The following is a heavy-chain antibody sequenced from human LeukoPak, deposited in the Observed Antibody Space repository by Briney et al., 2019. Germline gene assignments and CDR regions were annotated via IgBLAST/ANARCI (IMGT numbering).Heavy chain of an antibody. Sequence: PSETLSLTCTVSGGSISSYYWSWIRQPPGKGLEWIAYISDIGSINYNPSLKSRVTISLDTSKNQLSLKLRSVTAADTAVYYCARDGGGYNQYWYFDLWGRGTLVTVSS. D-gene: IGHD5-24*01. CDR1: GGSISSYY. J-gene: IGHJ2*01. CDR2: ISDIGSI. V-gene: IGHV4-59*12. CDR3: ARDGGGYNQYWYFDL.